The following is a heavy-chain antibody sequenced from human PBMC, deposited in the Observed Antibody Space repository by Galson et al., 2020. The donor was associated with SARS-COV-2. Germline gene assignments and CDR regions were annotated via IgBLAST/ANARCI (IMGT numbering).Heavy chain of an antibody. CDR2: IYFSGST. V-gene: IGHV4-39*07. Sequence: ASETLSLTCTVSGGSINRSGYYWGWIRQPPGKGLEFIGSIYFSGSTYYNPSLKSRVTISVDTSKNQFSLKLTSMTAADTAVYYCARNFNVVAIDHWGQGTLVTVSS. J-gene: IGHJ4*02. CDR1: GGSINRSGYY. CDR3: ARNFNVVAIDH. D-gene: IGHD2-15*01.